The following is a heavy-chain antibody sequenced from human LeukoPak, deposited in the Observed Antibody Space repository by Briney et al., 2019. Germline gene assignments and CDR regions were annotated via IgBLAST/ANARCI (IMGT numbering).Heavy chain of an antibody. CDR2: IYYSGST. J-gene: IGHJ4*02. Sequence: SETLSLTCTVSGGSISSYYWSWIRQPPGKGLEWIGHIYYSGSTNYNPSLKSRVTISVDTSKNQFSLKLSSVTAADTAVYYCARADSSGYYVGYGGQGTLVTVSA. V-gene: IGHV4-59*01. CDR1: GGSISSYY. D-gene: IGHD3-22*01. CDR3: ARADSSGYYVGY.